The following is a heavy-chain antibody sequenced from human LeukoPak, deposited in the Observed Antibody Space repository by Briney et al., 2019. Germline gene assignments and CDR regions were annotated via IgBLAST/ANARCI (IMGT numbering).Heavy chain of an antibody. CDR3: AREFSSSFFDY. Sequence: SETLSLTCTVSGGSISSSSYYWSWIRQPPGKGLEWIGYIYYSGSTNYNPSLKSRVTISVDTSKNQFSLKLSSVTAADTAVYYCAREFSSSFFDYWGQGTLVTVSS. CDR1: GGSISSSSYY. D-gene: IGHD6-13*01. V-gene: IGHV4-61*01. J-gene: IGHJ4*02. CDR2: IYYSGST.